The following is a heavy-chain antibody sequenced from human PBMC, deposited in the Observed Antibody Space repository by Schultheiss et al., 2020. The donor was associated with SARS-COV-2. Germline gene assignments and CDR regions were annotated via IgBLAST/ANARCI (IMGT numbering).Heavy chain of an antibody. J-gene: IGHJ3*02. Sequence: GGSLRLSCAASGFTFSNAWMSWVRQAPGKGLEWVSAISGSGGSTYYADSVKGRFTISRDNSKNTLYLQMNSLRAEDTAVYYCAMEATGAFDIWGQGTMVTVSS. CDR2: ISGSGGST. CDR1: GFTFSNAW. D-gene: IGHD3-3*01. CDR3: AMEATGAFDI. V-gene: IGHV3-23*01.